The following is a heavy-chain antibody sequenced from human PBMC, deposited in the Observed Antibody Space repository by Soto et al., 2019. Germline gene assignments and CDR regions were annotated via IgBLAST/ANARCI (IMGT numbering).Heavy chain of an antibody. J-gene: IGHJ6*03. D-gene: IGHD3-10*01. V-gene: IGHV1-8*01. CDR3: ARAKRGYGSGSPNYYYYYYMDV. CDR2: MNPNSGNT. CDR1: GYTFTSYD. Sequence: ASVKVSCKASGYTFTSYDINWVRQATGQGLERMGWMNPNSGNTGYAQKFQGRVTMTRNTSISTAYMELSSLRSEDTAVYYCARAKRGYGSGSPNYYYYYYMDVWGKGTTVTVSS.